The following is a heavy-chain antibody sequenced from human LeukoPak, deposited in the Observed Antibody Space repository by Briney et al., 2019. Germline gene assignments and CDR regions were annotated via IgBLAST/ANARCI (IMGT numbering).Heavy chain of an antibody. J-gene: IGHJ4*02. CDR3: ARADRRVAAADY. Sequence: SETLSLTCSVSGGSISSYYWNWIRQTPGKGLEWIGYINYSGDTNYNPSLKSRVSTSVDTSKNQLSLKLRSVTAADTALYYCARADRRVAAADYWGQGTLVTVSS. D-gene: IGHD6-13*01. CDR1: GGSISSYY. CDR2: INYSGDT. V-gene: IGHV4-59*01.